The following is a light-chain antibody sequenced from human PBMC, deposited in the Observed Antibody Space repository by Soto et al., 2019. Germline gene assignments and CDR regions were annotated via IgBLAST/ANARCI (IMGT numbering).Light chain of an antibody. CDR3: SSYAATSTLV. V-gene: IGLV2-14*01. Sequence: QSVLTQPASVSGSPGQSITMSCTGSSSDIGTYNFVSWYQQHAGKAPRLILYEVSNRPSGVSSRFSGSKSGNSASLTISGLQPEDEAHCFCSSYAATSTLVFGGGTKVTVL. CDR1: SSDIGTYNF. J-gene: IGLJ3*02. CDR2: EVS.